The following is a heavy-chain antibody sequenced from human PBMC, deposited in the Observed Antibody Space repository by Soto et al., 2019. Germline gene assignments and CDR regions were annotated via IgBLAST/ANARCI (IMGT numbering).Heavy chain of an antibody. CDR2: ISAYNGNT. CDR3: GRDPDYGDYGTSPADDY. CDR1: GYTFTSYG. D-gene: IGHD4-17*01. Sequence: ASVKVSCKASGYTFTSYGIRWVRQAPGQGLEWMGWISAYNGNTKYSQKFQGRVTITRDTSASTAYMELSSLRSEDTAVYYCGRDPDYGDYGTSPADDYWGQGTLVTVSS. V-gene: IGHV1-18*01. J-gene: IGHJ4*02.